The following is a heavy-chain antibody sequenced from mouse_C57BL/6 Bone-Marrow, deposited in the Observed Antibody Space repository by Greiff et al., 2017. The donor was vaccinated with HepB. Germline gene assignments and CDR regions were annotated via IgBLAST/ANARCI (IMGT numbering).Heavy chain of an antibody. CDR2: IDPENGDT. CDR3: IPLGDYFDY. J-gene: IGHJ2*01. Sequence: EVKLMESGAELVRPGASVKLSCTASGFNIKDDYMHWVKQRPEQGLEWIGWIDPENGDTEYASKFQGKATITADTSSNTAYLQLSSLTSEDTAVYYCIPLGDYFDYWGQGTTLTVSS. D-gene: IGHD4-1*01. CDR1: GFNIKDDY. V-gene: IGHV14-4*01.